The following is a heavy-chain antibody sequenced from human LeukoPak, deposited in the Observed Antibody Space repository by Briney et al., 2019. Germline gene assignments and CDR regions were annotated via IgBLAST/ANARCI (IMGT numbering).Heavy chain of an antibody. V-gene: IGHV3-23*01. Sequence: GGALRLSCAASGFTFSCYAMSWVRQAPGKGLEWVSAISGSGGSTFYADSVKGRFSIYRDNSKNALYLQMNCLRAEDTAVYYCAKGEYSSGWHWGQGTLVTVSS. CDR2: ISGSGGST. J-gene: IGHJ4*02. CDR3: AKGEYSSGWH. D-gene: IGHD6-19*01. CDR1: GFTFSCYA.